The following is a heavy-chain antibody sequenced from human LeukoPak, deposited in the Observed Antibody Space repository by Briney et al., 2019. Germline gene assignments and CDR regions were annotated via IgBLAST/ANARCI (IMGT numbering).Heavy chain of an antibody. D-gene: IGHD6-13*01. CDR3: AKDRDRSSWYVPVDY. CDR1: GFTFSSYG. J-gene: IGHJ4*02. CDR2: IRYDGSNK. V-gene: IGHV3-30*02. Sequence: PGGSLRLSXAASGFTFSSYGMHWVRQAPGKGLEWVAFIRYDGSNKYYADSVKGRFTISRDNSKNTLYLQMNSLRAEDTAVYYCAKDRDRSSWYVPVDYWGQGTLVTVSS.